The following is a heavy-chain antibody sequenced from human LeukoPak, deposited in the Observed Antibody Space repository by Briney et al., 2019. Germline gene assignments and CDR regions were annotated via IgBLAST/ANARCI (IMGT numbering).Heavy chain of an antibody. CDR3: ASHSSGWSPYYFDC. J-gene: IGHJ4*02. CDR1: GGSISSYY. D-gene: IGHD6-19*01. CDR2: IHDSGTT. Sequence: SETLSLTCTVSGGSISSYYWGWIRQPPGKGLAWIGGIHDSGTTYYNPSLKSRVTISVDTSKNQFSLRLSSVTAADTAVYYCASHSSGWSPYYFDCWGQGALVTVSS. V-gene: IGHV4-39*07.